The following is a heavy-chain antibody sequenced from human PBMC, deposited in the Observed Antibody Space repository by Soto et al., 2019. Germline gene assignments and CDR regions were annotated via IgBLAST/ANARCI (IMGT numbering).Heavy chain of an antibody. J-gene: IGHJ6*02. Sequence: SEPLSLTCTVSGGSISGYYWSWIRQRPGKGLEWIGYMYNTGSTVYNPSFKSRVTISVDTSKNQFSLKLNSVTAADTAVYYCARDLWGYCGTDCYPLDVWGQGTTVTVS. CDR3: ARDLWGYCGTDCYPLDV. V-gene: IGHV4-59*01. CDR2: MYNTGST. D-gene: IGHD2-21*02. CDR1: GGSISGYY.